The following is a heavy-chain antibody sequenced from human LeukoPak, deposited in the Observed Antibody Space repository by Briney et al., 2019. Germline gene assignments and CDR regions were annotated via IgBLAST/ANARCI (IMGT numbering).Heavy chain of an antibody. CDR1: GFTFSSYG. CDR2: IWYDRSNK. Sequence: PGGSLRLSCAASGFTFSSYGMHWVRQAPGKGLEWVAVIWYDRSNKYYADSVKGRFTISRDNSKNTLYLQMNSLRAEDTAVYYCAKDREEDYYDSSGYWDYWGQGTLVTVSS. V-gene: IGHV3-33*06. D-gene: IGHD3-22*01. CDR3: AKDREEDYYDSSGYWDY. J-gene: IGHJ4*02.